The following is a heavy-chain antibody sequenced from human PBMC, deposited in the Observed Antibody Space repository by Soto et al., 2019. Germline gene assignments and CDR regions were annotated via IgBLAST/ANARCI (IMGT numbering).Heavy chain of an antibody. CDR2: MNPNSGNT. J-gene: IGHJ4*02. Sequence: ASVKVSCKASGYTFTSYDINWVRQATGQGLEWMGWMNPNSGNTGYAQKFQGRFTISRDNSKNTLYLQMNSLRDEDTAVYYCARDLDWVLYDYWGQGTPVTVSS. CDR1: GYTFTSYD. V-gene: IGHV1-8*01. CDR3: ARDLDWVLYDY. D-gene: IGHD3-3*01.